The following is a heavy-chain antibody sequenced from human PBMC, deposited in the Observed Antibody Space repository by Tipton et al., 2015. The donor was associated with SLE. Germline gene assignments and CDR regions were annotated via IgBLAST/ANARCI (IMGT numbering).Heavy chain of an antibody. CDR3: ARHDSDGRFDP. CDR1: GGSISSSGYY. D-gene: IGHD3-22*01. J-gene: IGHJ5*02. Sequence: TLSLTCTVSGGSISSSGYYWGWIRQPPGKGLEWIGNIYYSGSTYYTPSLKSRVTISVDTSKNQFSLRLSSVTAADTAVYYCARHDSDGRFDPWGQGTLVTVSS. V-gene: IGHV4-39*01. CDR2: IYYSGST.